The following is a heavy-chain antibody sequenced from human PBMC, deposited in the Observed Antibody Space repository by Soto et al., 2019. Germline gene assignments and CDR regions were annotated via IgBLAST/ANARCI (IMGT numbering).Heavy chain of an antibody. Sequence: PSETLSLTCTVSGGSISSYYWSWIRQPAGKGLEWIGRIYTSGSTNYNPSLKSRVTMSVDTSKNQFSLKLSSVTAADTAVYYCARDRSSSGWSPRMWYFDLRGRGTLVTVSS. CDR1: GGSISSYY. CDR3: ARDRSSSGWSPRMWYFDL. D-gene: IGHD6-19*01. CDR2: IYTSGST. V-gene: IGHV4-4*07. J-gene: IGHJ2*01.